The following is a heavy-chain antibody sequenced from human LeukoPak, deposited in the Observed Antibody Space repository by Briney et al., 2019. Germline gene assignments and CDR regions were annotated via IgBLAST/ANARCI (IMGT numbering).Heavy chain of an antibody. CDR1: GYTFTSYY. Sequence: GASVKVSCKASGYTFTSYYMHWVRQAPGQGLEWMGIINPSGGSTSYAQKFQGRVTMTRDTSTSTVYMELSSLRSEDTAVYYCARGPYYDILTGYYGGSARNNWFDPWGQGTLVTVSS. J-gene: IGHJ5*02. D-gene: IGHD3-9*01. V-gene: IGHV1-46*01. CDR3: ARGPYYDILTGYYGGSARNNWFDP. CDR2: INPSGGST.